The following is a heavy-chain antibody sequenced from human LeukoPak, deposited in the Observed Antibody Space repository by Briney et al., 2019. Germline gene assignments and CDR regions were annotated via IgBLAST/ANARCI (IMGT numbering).Heavy chain of an antibody. CDR1: GFTFSSYG. Sequence: GGSLRLSCAASGFTFSSYGMHWVRQAPGKGLEWVAVIWYGGSNKYYADSVKGRFTISRDNSKNTLYLQMNSLRAEDTAVYYCAREFLALGYYYYGMDVWGQGTTVTVSS. CDR2: IWYGGSNK. V-gene: IGHV3-33*01. J-gene: IGHJ6*02. CDR3: AREFLALGYYYYGMDV.